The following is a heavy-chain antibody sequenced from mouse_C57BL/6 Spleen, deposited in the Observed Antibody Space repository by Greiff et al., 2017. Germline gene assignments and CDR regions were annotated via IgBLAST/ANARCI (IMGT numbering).Heavy chain of an antibody. D-gene: IGHD1-1*01. CDR3: ARGAVVPFAY. V-gene: IGHV5-17*01. CDR1: GFTFSDYG. Sequence: VMLVESGGGLVKPGGSLKLSCAASGFTFSDYGMHWVRQAPEKGLEWVAYISSGSSTICYADTVKGRFTISRDNAKNTLFLQMTSLRSEDTAMYYCARGAVVPFAYWGQGTLVTVSA. CDR2: ISSGSSTI. J-gene: IGHJ3*01.